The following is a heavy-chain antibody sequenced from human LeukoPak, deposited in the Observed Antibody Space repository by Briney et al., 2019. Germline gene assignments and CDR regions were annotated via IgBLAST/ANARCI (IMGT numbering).Heavy chain of an antibody. CDR1: GFTFSTYG. Sequence: GGSLRLSCTASGFTFSTYGMHWVRQAPGKGLEWVAFLRYDGSYKYYADSVKGRFTISRDNSKNTLYLQLNSLRDEDTAVYYCAKDPRKYSGSYTFDNWGQGTLVTVSS. CDR3: AKDPRKYSGSYTFDN. J-gene: IGHJ4*02. CDR2: LRYDGSYK. V-gene: IGHV3-30*02. D-gene: IGHD1-26*01.